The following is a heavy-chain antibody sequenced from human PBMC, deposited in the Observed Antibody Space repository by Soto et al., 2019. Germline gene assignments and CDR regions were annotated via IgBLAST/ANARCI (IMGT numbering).Heavy chain of an antibody. CDR3: ARDSMKGRFDP. CDR2: ISGGSESL. J-gene: IGHJ5*02. Sequence: GGSLRLSCAASGFTFSNYAMSWVRQAPGKGLEWVSAISGGSESLYFAESVKGRFTISRDNAKSTLYLQMNNLRAEDTAVYYCARDSMKGRFDPWGQGTLVTVSS. CDR1: GFTFSNYA. D-gene: IGHD2-8*01. V-gene: IGHV3-23*01.